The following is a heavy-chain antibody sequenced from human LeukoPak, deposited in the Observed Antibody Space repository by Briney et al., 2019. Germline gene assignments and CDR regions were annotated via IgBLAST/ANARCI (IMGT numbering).Heavy chain of an antibody. Sequence: SETLSLSCSVSGDSVTSHGWSWVRQPPGKGLEWIGYAYASGVNSDNCNPSLKSRVTIFIDTSRNQFSLRLNSVTAADTSFYFCARDNRDPLDFWGQGTLVTVSS. D-gene: IGHD1-14*01. J-gene: IGHJ4*02. CDR1: GDSVTSHG. CDR2: AYASGVN. CDR3: ARDNRDPLDF. V-gene: IGHV4-59*02.